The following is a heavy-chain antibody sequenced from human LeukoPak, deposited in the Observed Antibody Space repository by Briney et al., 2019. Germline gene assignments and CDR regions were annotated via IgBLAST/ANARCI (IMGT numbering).Heavy chain of an antibody. CDR1: GFTFSSYS. CDR2: ISSSSSYI. J-gene: IGHJ2*01. V-gene: IGHV3-21*01. D-gene: IGHD3-9*01. CDR3: ARGPSQYYDILTGYPDWYFDF. Sequence: GGSLRLSCAASGFTFSSYSMNWVRQAPGKGLEWVSSISSSSSYIYYADSVKGRFTISRDNAKNSLYLQMNSLRAEDTAVYYCARGPSQYYDILTGYPDWYFDFWGRGTLVTVSS.